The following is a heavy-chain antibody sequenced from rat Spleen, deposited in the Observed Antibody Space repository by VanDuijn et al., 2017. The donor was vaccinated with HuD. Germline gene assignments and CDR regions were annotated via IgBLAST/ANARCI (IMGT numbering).Heavy chain of an antibody. D-gene: IGHD1-11*01. CDR3: ARHPINYGQFDY. Sequence: EVHLVESGGGLVQPGRSLKLSCVASGFTFNKYWMSWIRQAPGKGLEWIASITNTGGNIYYPDSVKGRFTVSRDNAQNTLYLQMNSLRSEDTATYYCARHPINYGQFDYWGQGVMVTVSS. CDR1: GFTFNKYW. J-gene: IGHJ2*01. V-gene: IGHV5-31*01. CDR2: ITNTGGNI.